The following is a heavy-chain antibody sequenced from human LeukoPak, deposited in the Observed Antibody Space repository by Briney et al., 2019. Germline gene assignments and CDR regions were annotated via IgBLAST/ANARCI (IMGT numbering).Heavy chain of an antibody. CDR1: GFTFSSYA. CDR2: ISGSGGST. J-gene: IGHJ4*02. Sequence: GGSLRLSCAASGFTFSSYAMSWVRQAPGKGLELVSAISGSGGSTYYADSVKGRFTISRDNSKNTLYLQMNSLRAEDTAVYYCARDPLLWELPSDYWGQGTLVTVSS. V-gene: IGHV3-23*01. D-gene: IGHD1-26*01. CDR3: ARDPLLWELPSDY.